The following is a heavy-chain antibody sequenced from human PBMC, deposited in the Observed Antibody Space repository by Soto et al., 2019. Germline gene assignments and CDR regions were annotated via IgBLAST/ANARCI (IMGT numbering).Heavy chain of an antibody. D-gene: IGHD6-13*01. Sequence: VSLRLSCAASGFTFSSYSMNWVRQAPGKGLEWVSSISSSSSYIYYADSVKGRFTISRNNAKNSLYLQMNSLRAEDTAVYYFARHGIAAAGRYPYYGMDVWGQGTTVTV. CDR1: GFTFSSYS. CDR2: ISSSSSYI. J-gene: IGHJ6*02. V-gene: IGHV3-21*01. CDR3: ARHGIAAAGRYPYYGMDV.